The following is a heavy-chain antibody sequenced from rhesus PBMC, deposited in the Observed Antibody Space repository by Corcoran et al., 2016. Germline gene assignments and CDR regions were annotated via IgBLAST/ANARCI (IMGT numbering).Heavy chain of an antibody. D-gene: IGHD6-37*01. V-gene: IGHV1-180*01. Sequence: QVQLVQSGAEIRQPGASVRLSCKTSGYTLTNYYMHWVRPVPGQGLEGIGRKTTDRGNKVDAKKCKGRVTKTTDKATSKGYVELSSLKSEDTAVYYCTREAVAGLSFDYWGQGVLVTVSS. J-gene: IGHJ4*01. CDR3: TREAVAGLSFDY. CDR1: GYTLTNYY. CDR2: KTTDRGNK.